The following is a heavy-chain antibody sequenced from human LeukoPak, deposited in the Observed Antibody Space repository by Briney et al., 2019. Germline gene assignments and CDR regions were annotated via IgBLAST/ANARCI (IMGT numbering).Heavy chain of an antibody. CDR2: ISWNSGRI. J-gene: IGHJ6*02. CDR1: GFTFDDYA. V-gene: IGHV3-9*01. D-gene: IGHD6-19*01. Sequence: GGSLRLSCTASGFTFDDYAMHWVRQAPGKGLEWVSGISWNSGRIDYADSVKGRFTISRDNAKNSLHLQMNSLRAEDTAFYYCAKDRGSGLYYYIMDVWGQGTTVTVSS. CDR3: AKDRGSGLYYYIMDV.